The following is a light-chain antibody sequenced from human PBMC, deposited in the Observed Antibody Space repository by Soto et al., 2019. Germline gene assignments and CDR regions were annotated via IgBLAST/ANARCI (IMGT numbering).Light chain of an antibody. CDR2: EVT. Sequence: QSALTQPASVSRSPGQSITISSTGSSSDVGTYNLVSWYQQHPGEAPKLMIYEVTKRPSGVSYRFSGSKSGNTASLTISGLQAEDEADYYCCSYAGSSYVFGTGTKVTVL. CDR3: CSYAGSSYV. J-gene: IGLJ1*01. V-gene: IGLV2-23*02. CDR1: SSDVGTYNL.